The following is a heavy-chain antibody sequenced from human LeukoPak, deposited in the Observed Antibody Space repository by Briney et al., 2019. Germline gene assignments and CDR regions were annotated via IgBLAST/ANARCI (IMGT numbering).Heavy chain of an antibody. Sequence: ASVKVSCKASGYIFSNFFSSYGITWVRQAPGQGLEWMGWISPYNGKTKFAQKFQGIVTMTTDTSTSTAYMELRSLRSDDTAVYYCARDRAWKLESVYFDYWGQGTLVTVSS. D-gene: IGHD1-1*01. CDR3: ARDRAWKLESVYFDY. V-gene: IGHV1-18*01. CDR1: GYIFSNFFSSYG. J-gene: IGHJ4*02. CDR2: ISPYNGKT.